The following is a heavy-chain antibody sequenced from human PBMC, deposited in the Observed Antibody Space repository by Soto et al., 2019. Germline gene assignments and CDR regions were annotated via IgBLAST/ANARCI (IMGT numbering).Heavy chain of an antibody. CDR3: ARAGKYYYGSGSPYYYGMDV. V-gene: IGHV1-18*04. D-gene: IGHD3-10*01. CDR2: ISGYTGNT. J-gene: IGHJ6*02. Sequence: QVQLVQSGAEVKKPGASVKVSCKASGYTFTSYGVSWVRQAPGQGLEWMGWISGYTGNTNYAQKLQGRDTMTTDTSTSTAYMELRSLRSDDTAVYYCARAGKYYYGSGSPYYYGMDVWGQGITVTVSS. CDR1: GYTFTSYG.